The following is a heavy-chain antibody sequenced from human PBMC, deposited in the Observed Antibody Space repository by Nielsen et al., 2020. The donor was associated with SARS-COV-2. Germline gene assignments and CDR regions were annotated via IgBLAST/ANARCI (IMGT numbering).Heavy chain of an antibody. Sequence: WVRQAPGQGLEWMGIINPSGGSTSYAQKFQGRVTMTRDTSTSTVYMELSSLRSDDTAVYYCAREHRTTVTRYYYYGMDVWGQGTTVTVSS. V-gene: IGHV1-46*01. D-gene: IGHD4-17*01. CDR3: AREHRTTVTRYYYYGMDV. CDR2: INPSGGST. J-gene: IGHJ6*02.